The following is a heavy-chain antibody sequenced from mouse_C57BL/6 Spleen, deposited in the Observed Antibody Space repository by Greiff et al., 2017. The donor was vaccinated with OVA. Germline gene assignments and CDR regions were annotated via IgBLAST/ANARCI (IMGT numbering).Heavy chain of an antibody. CDR3: ARARSNFDY. CDR1: GYSITSGYY. Sequence: VQLQQSGPGLVKPSQSLSLTCSVTGYSITSGYYWNWIRQFPGNKLEWMGYISYDGSNNYNPSLKNRISITRDTSKNQFFLKLNSVTTEDTATYYCARARSNFDYWGQGTTLTVSS. D-gene: IGHD5-1*01. J-gene: IGHJ2*01. CDR2: ISYDGSN. V-gene: IGHV3-6*01.